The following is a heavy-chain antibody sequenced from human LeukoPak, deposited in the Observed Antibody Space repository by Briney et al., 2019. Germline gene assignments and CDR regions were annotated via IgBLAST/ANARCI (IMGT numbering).Heavy chain of an antibody. D-gene: IGHD3-22*01. CDR1: GYTFTSYY. V-gene: IGHV1-46*01. J-gene: IGHJ6*02. CDR2: INPSGGST. CDR3: ARESDYYYDSSGYRPNYYYYGMDV. Sequence: ASVKVSCKASGYTFTSYYMHWVRRAPGQGLEWMGIINPSGGSTSYAQKFQGRVTMTRDTSTSTVYMELSSLRSEDTAVYYCARESDYYYDSSGYRPNYYYYGMDVWGQGTTVTVSS.